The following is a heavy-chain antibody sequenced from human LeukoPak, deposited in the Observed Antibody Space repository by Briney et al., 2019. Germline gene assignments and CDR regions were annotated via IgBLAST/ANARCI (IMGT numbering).Heavy chain of an antibody. Sequence: SETLSLTCTVSGGSINGYYWSWIRQPPGKGLEWIGYIYYSGSTNYNPSLKSRVTISVDTSKNHFSLKLSSVTAADTAVCYCARRRSYYDSSGLFDYWGQGTLVTVSS. V-gene: IGHV4-59*08. D-gene: IGHD3-22*01. J-gene: IGHJ4*02. CDR3: ARRRSYYDSSGLFDY. CDR2: IYYSGST. CDR1: GGSINGYY.